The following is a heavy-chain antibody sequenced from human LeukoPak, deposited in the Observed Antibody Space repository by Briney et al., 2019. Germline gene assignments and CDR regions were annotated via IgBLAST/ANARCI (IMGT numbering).Heavy chain of an antibody. Sequence: PSETLSLTCTVSGGSISSSSYYWGWLRQPPGKGLEWIGRIYTSGYTNSNPSLKSRVTMSVDTSKNQFSLKLSSVTAADTAVYYCAREPLWSGYSYYYYYMDVWGKGTTVTVSS. CDR3: AREPLWSGYSYYYYYMDV. D-gene: IGHD3-3*01. CDR2: IYTSGYT. J-gene: IGHJ6*03. CDR1: GGSISSSSYY. V-gene: IGHV4-39*07.